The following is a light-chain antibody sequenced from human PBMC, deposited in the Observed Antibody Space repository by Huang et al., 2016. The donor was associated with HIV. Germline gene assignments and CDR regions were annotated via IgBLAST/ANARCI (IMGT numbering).Light chain of an antibody. CDR2: AAS. Sequence: EIVLTQSPGTLSLSPGERATLSCRASQSISADYLAWYQQKPGQAPRLLIYAASSTATGIPDRFSGSGSGTDFTLTIYRLEPEDFAVYFCQQYAGSPWTFGQGTKVDIK. CDR3: QQYAGSPWT. J-gene: IGKJ1*01. V-gene: IGKV3-20*01. CDR1: QSISADY.